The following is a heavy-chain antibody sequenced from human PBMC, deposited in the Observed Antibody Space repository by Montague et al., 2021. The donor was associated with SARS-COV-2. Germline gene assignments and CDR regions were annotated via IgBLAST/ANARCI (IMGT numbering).Heavy chain of an antibody. CDR3: ARWDPQTLTLIGLRGKSASDY. V-gene: IGHV4-34*01. CDR2: INHSGTT. J-gene: IGHJ4*02. CDR1: GGSFSGYY. D-gene: IGHD4-23*01. Sequence: SETLSLTCAVYGGSFSGYYWTWIRQSPGKGLEWIAEINHSGTTNYNFNPSLRSRVTISVDTSKSQFSPKLSSVTAADTSVYYCARWDPQTLTLIGLRGKSASDYWGQGTLVTVSS.